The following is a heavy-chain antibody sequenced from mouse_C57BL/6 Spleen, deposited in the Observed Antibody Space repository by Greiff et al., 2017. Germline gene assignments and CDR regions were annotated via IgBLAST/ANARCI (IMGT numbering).Heavy chain of an antibody. J-gene: IGHJ1*03. CDR3: GRERGSSAGYFDV. V-gene: IGHV1-18*01. Sequence: EVQLQQSGPELVKPGASVKIPCKASGYTFTDYNMDWVKQSHGKSLEWIGDINPNNGGTIYNQKFKGKATLTVDKSSSTAYMELRSLTSEYTAVYYCGRERGSSAGYFDVWGTGTTVTVSS. D-gene: IGHD1-1*01. CDR1: GYTFTDYN. CDR2: INPNNGGT.